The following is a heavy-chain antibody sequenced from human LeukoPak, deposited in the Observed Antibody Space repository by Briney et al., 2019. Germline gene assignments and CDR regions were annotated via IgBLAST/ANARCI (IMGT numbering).Heavy chain of an antibody. Sequence: ASVKVSCKASGYTFTGYYMHWVRQAPGQGLEWMGRINPNSGGTNYAQKFQGRVTMTRDTSISTAYMELSRLRSDDTAVYYCAADQISSGYVGDLDYWGQGTLVTVSS. D-gene: IGHD3-22*01. CDR2: INPNSGGT. V-gene: IGHV1-2*06. J-gene: IGHJ4*02. CDR1: GYTFTGYY. CDR3: AADQISSGYVGDLDY.